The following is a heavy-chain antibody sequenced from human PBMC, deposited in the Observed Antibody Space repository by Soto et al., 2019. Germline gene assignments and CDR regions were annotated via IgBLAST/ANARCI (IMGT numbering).Heavy chain of an antibody. CDR2: IWYDGSNK. CDR3: ARGVWTPFDP. CDR1: GFTFSSYG. Sequence: QVQLVESGGGVVQPGRSLRLSCAASGFTFSSYGMHWVRQAPGKGLEWVAVIWYDGSNKYYADSVKGRFTISRDDSKNTLYLQMNSLRAEDTAVYYCARGVWTPFDPWGQGTLVTVSS. V-gene: IGHV3-33*01. D-gene: IGHD3-16*01. J-gene: IGHJ5*02.